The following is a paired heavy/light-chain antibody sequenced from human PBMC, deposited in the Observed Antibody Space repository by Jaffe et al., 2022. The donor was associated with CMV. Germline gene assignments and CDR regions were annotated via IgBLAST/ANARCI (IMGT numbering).Light chain of an antibody. Sequence: QPVLTQPPSASASLGASVTLTCTLSSGYSNYKVDWYQQRPGKGPRFVMRVGTGGIVGSKGDGIPDRFSVLGSGLNRYLTIKNIQEEDESDYHCGADHGSGSNFVVVFGGGTKLTVL. V-gene: IGLV9-49*01. CDR2: VGTGGIVG. CDR3: GADHGSGSNFVVV. J-gene: IGLJ2*01. CDR1: SGYSNYK.
Heavy chain of an antibody. J-gene: IGHJ5*02. CDR1: GFSLSNARMG. CDR2: IFSNDEK. Sequence: QVTLKESGPVLVKPTETLTLTCTVSGFSLSNARMGVSWIRQPPGKALEWLAHIFSNDEKSYSTSLKSRLTISKDTSKSQVVLTMTNMDPVDTATYYCARIRYFDWLSWPYNWFDPWGQGTLVTVSS. D-gene: IGHD3-9*01. CDR3: ARIRYFDWLSWPYNWFDP. V-gene: IGHV2-26*01.